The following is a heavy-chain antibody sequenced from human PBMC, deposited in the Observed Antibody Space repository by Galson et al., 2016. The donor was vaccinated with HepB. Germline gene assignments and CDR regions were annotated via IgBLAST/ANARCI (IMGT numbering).Heavy chain of an antibody. J-gene: IGHJ4*02. CDR2: IYTGGST. Sequence: LRLSCAASGFTVSDNYMSWVRQAPGKGLEWVSTIYTGGSTFYADSVKGRFTISGDNSKNTLYLQMTGLRAEDTARYYCARDTTFYYGSADWGQGTLVTVSS. V-gene: IGHV3-66*01. D-gene: IGHD3-10*01. CDR1: GFTVSDNY. CDR3: ARDTTFYYGSAD.